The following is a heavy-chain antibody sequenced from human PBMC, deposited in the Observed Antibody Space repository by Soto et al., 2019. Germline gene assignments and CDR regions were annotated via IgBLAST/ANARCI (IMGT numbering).Heavy chain of an antibody. Sequence: EVQLVESGGGLVKPGGSLRLSCAASGFTFSNAWMSWVRQAPGKGLEWVGRINSKTDGGTTDYAALVKGRFTISRDDSKNTLSLQMNSLKTEDTAVYYCTTAGDPDFDYWGQGTLVTVSS. V-gene: IGHV3-15*01. D-gene: IGHD4-17*01. CDR1: GFTFSNAW. J-gene: IGHJ4*02. CDR3: TTAGDPDFDY. CDR2: INSKTDGGTT.